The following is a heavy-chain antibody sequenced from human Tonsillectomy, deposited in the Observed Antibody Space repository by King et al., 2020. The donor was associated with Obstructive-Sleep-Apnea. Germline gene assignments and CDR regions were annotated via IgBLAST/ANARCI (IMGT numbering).Heavy chain of an antibody. V-gene: IGHV4-34*01. D-gene: IGHD3-3*01. CDR3: ARVRRPFGVVITVYYGMDV. J-gene: IGHJ6*02. CDR2: INHSGST. Sequence: VQLQQWGAGLLKPSETLSLTCAVHGGSFSDYYWSWIRQPPGKGLEWVGEINHSGSTNYNPSLKSRVTISVDTSKNQFSLKLSSVTAADPAVYYCARVRRPFGVVITVYYGMDVWGQGTTVTVSS. CDR1: GGSFSDYY.